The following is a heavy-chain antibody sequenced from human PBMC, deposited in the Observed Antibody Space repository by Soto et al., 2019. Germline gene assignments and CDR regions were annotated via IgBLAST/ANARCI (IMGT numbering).Heavy chain of an antibody. Sequence: LSLTCTVSGGSISSGGYYWSWVRQAPGKGLEWVALITYEGSSKYYADAVKGRFTISRDNAKNMVSLQMDSLRAEDTAVYYCAKARGANNWANYYGLDVWGQGTTVTVSS. J-gene: IGHJ6*02. CDR2: ITYEGSSK. D-gene: IGHD1-1*01. V-gene: IGHV3-30*18. CDR3: AKARGANNWANYYGLDV. CDR1: GGSISSGG.